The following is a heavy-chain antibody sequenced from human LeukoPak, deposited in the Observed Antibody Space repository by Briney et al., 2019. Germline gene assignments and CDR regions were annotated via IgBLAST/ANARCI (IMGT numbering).Heavy chain of an antibody. J-gene: IGHJ5*02. CDR1: GFTFSTYA. Sequence: PGGSLRLSCAASGFTFSTYAMHWVRQAPGKGLEWVAVISYDGSNKYYADSVKGRFTISRDNSKNTLYLQMNSLRAEDTAVYYCAKDFIRYDPYYYDSXGVDPWGXXTLVTVS. CDR2: ISYDGSNK. CDR3: AKDFIRYDPYYYDSXGVDP. V-gene: IGHV3-30*04. D-gene: IGHD3-22*01.